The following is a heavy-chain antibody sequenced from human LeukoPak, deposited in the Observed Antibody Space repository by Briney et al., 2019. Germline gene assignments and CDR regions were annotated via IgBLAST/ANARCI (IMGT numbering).Heavy chain of an antibody. J-gene: IGHJ4*02. V-gene: IGHV1-58*02. CDR3: AADRSDYGDYEGY. CDR2: IVVGSGNT. D-gene: IGHD4-17*01. CDR1: GFTFTSSA. Sequence: SVKVSCKASGFTFTSSAMQWVRQARGQRLEWIGWIVVGSGNTNYAQRFQEKVTITRDMSTSTAYMELSSLRSEDTAVYYCAADRSDYGDYEGYWGQGTLVTVSS.